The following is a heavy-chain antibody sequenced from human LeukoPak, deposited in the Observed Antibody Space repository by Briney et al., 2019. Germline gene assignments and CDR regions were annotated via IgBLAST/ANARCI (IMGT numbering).Heavy chain of an antibody. CDR1: GYTFTGYY. D-gene: IGHD6-13*01. J-gene: IGHJ5*02. V-gene: IGHV1-2*02. Sequence: ASVKVSCKASGYTFTGYYMHWVRQAPGQGLEWMGWINPSSGGTNYAQKVQGRVTMTRDTSISTAYMELSRLRSDDTAVYYCARGKQLVRNNWFDPWGQGTLVTVSS. CDR3: ARGKQLVRNNWFDP. CDR2: INPSSGGT.